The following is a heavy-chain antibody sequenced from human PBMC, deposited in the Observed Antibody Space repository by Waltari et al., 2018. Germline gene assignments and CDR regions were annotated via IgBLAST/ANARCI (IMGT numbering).Heavy chain of an antibody. J-gene: IGHJ6*02. CDR3: AREDFGVLIFSVARDV. CDR1: GFSFNMFW. Sequence: EVQLVESGGGLVQPGGSLRLSCVASGFSFNMFWMSWVCQAPGKGLEGVANIERDGSEKNYVDAVKGRFTISRDNTNKSLYLQLNSLRAEDTAVYYCAREDFGVLIFSVARDVWGQGTTVTVSS. CDR2: IERDGSEK. D-gene: IGHD3-3*01. V-gene: IGHV3-7*01.